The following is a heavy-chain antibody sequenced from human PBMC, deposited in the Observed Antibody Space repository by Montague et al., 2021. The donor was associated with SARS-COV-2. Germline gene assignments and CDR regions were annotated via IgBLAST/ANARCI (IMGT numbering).Heavy chain of an antibody. Sequence: TLSLTCTVSGSSISSGSYYWSWIRQPAGKGLEWIGRIYTSGSTNYNPSLKSRVTMPVDTSKNQFSLELRSVTAADTAVYYCARLGFVELWLNLGWFDPWGQGTLVTVSS. J-gene: IGHJ5*02. CDR2: IYTSGST. D-gene: IGHD3-16*02. CDR3: ARLGFVELWLNLGWFDP. CDR1: GSSISSGSYY. V-gene: IGHV4-61*02.